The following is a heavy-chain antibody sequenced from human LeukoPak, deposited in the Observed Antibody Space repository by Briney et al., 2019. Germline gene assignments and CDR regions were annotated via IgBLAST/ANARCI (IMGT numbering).Heavy chain of an antibody. CDR3: SRGLDSRKLGY. J-gene: IGHJ4*02. V-gene: IGHV4-31*03. CDR2: IHPSGML. D-gene: IGHD3-22*01. CDR1: GASFNSDDQY. Sequence: SSETLSLTCTVSGASFNSDDQYWNWIRQSPGKGLEWIGSIHPSGMLYNNPSLESRVTMSRDTSKNQFSLNLNSVTAADTAVYFCSRGLDSRKLGYWGQGILATVSS.